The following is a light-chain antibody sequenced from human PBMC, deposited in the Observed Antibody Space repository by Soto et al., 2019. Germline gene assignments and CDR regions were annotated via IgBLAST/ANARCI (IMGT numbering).Light chain of an antibody. CDR1: QRISRR. V-gene: IGKV1-5*01. J-gene: IGKJ1*01. CDR2: DAS. CDR3: QQYDSFWT. Sequence: DIQMTQSPSTLSASVGDRVTITCRASQRISRRVAWYQQTPGKAPKLLIYDASTLQTGVPSRFGGSGSGTDFTLTISSLQPADFATYYCQQYDSFWTFGQGTKVDIK.